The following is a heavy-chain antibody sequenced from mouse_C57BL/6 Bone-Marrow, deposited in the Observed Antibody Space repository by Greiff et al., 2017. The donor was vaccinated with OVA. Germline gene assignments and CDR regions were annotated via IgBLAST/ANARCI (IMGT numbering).Heavy chain of an antibody. J-gene: IGHJ4*01. CDR2: IYPGGGYT. CDR1: GYTFTNYW. CDR3: ALYYGSSYIAMDY. Sequence: QVQLQQSGAELVRPGTSVQMSCKASGYTFTNYWIGWAKQRPGHGLEWIGDIYPGGGYTNYNEKFKGKATLTADKSSSTAYMQFSSLTSEDSAIYYCALYYGSSYIAMDYWGQGTSVTVSS. D-gene: IGHD1-1*01. V-gene: IGHV1-63*01.